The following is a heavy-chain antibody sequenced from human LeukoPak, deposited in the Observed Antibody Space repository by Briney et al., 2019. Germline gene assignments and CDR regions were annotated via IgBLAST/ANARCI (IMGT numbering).Heavy chain of an antibody. CDR1: GFTVSSNY. V-gene: IGHV3-53*01. D-gene: IGHD6-13*01. CDR3: ARVEVEVAAGTRWFDP. J-gene: IGHJ5*02. CDR2: IYSGGST. Sequence: QAGGPLRLSCAASGFTVSSNYMSWVRQAPGKGLEWVSLIYSGGSTYYADSVKGRFTISRDNSKNTLYLQMNSLRAEDTAVYYCARVEVEVAAGTRWFDPWGQGTLVTVSS.